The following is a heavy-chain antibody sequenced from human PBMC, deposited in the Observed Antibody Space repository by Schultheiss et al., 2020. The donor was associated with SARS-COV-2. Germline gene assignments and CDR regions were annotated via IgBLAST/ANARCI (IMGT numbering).Heavy chain of an antibody. CDR2: INSGSSTI. Sequence: GGSLRLSCVAAGFTLSRYSMNWVRQAPGKGLEWVSYINSGSSTIHYADSVKGRFTISRDNAKNSLYLQMNSLRDEDTAVYYCTRDNSMYCSSVSCYSGYYYYGMDVWGQGTTVTVSS. CDR3: TRDNSMYCSSVSCYSGYYYYGMDV. J-gene: IGHJ6*02. V-gene: IGHV3-48*02. CDR1: GFTLSRYS. D-gene: IGHD2-2*02.